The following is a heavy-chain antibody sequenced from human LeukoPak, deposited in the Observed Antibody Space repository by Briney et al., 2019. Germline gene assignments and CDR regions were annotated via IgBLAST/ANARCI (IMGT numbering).Heavy chain of an antibody. V-gene: IGHV3-21*01. CDR2: ISSSSSYI. CDR1: GFTFSSYN. D-gene: IGHD6-6*01. J-gene: IGHJ6*03. CDR3: GRASVGYSSSSDYYYYYMDV. Sequence: GGSLRLSCAASGFTFSSYNINWVRQAPGKGLEWVSSISSSSSYIYYADSVKGRFTISRDNAKNSLYLQMNSLRAEDTAVYYCGRASVGYSSSSDYYYYYMDVWGKGTTVTVSS.